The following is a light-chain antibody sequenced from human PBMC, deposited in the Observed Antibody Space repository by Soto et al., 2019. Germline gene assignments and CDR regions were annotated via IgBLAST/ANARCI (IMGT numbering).Light chain of an antibody. J-gene: IGKJ5*01. CDR3: QQYNNWPPIT. CDR1: QSVSGN. V-gene: IGKV3-15*01. Sequence: EMVMTQSPATLSVSPGERATLSCRASQSVSGNLAWYQQKPGQAPRLLIYGASTRATGLPARFSGSGSGTDFTLTISSLQSEDFAVYYCQQYNNWPPITFSQGTRVEIK. CDR2: GAS.